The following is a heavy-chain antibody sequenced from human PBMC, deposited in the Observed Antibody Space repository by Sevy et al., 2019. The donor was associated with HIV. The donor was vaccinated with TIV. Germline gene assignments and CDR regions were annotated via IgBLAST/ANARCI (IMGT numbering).Heavy chain of an antibody. V-gene: IGHV3-23*01. CDR1: GFDFSIYS. D-gene: IGHD2-8*01. CDR2: LSFGCGEI. J-gene: IGHJ4*02. Sequence: GGSLRLSCAASGFDFSIYSMSWVRQAPGKGLEWVATLSFGCGEINYADSVKGRFTISRDNSKSSVYLQMNNMRVEDTAVYYCAREGCTTHHDYWGQGTLVTVSS. CDR3: AREGCTTHHDY.